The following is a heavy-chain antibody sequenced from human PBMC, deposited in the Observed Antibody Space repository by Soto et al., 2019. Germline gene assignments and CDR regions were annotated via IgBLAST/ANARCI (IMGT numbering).Heavy chain of an antibody. CDR1: GGTFSSYA. Sequence: ASVKVSCKASGGTFSSYAISWVRQAPGQGLEWMGGIIPIFGTANYAQKFQGRVTITADESTSTAYMELSSLRSEDTAVYYCARERNHWNYYYYGMDVWGQGTTVTVSS. CDR2: IIPIFGTA. J-gene: IGHJ6*02. CDR3: ARERNHWNYYYYGMDV. V-gene: IGHV1-69*13. D-gene: IGHD1-1*01.